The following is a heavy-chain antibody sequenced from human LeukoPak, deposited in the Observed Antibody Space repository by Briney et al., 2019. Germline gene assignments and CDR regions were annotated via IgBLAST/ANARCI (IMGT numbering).Heavy chain of an antibody. D-gene: IGHD3-22*01. CDR2: ISGSSSYI. V-gene: IGHV3-21*01. CDR1: GFTFSSYS. J-gene: IGHJ3*02. CDR3: ARAMIVGNRAFDI. Sequence: GGSLRLSCAASGFTFSSYSMNWVRQAPGKGLEWVSSISGSSSYIYYADSVKGRFTISRDNAKNSLYLQMNSLRAEDTAVYYCARAMIVGNRAFDIWGQGTMVTVSS.